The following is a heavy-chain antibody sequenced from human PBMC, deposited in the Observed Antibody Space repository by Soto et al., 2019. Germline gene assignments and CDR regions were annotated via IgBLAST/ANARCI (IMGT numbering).Heavy chain of an antibody. CDR3: ARGRYSSSWYSPYYFDY. D-gene: IGHD6-13*01. V-gene: IGHV1-3*01. CDR1: GYTFTSYA. CDR2: INAGNGNT. J-gene: IGHJ4*02. Sequence: QVQLVQSGAEVKKPGASVKVSCKASGYTFTSYAMHWVRQAPGQRLEWMGWINAGNGNTKYSQKFQGRVTITRDTSASTADMELSSLRSEATAVYYCARGRYSSSWYSPYYFDYWGQGTLVTVSS.